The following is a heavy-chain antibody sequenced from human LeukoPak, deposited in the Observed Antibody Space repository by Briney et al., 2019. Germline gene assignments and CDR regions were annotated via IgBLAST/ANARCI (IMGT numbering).Heavy chain of an antibody. D-gene: IGHD5-18*01. V-gene: IGHV4-38-2*02. J-gene: IGHJ3*02. CDR3: ARRPWYSYAHGDAFDI. Sequence: PSETLSLTCTVSGYSISSGYYWGWIRQPPGKGLEWIGNIYHSGTTYYTPSLKRRVTISVDTPKNQFSLKLSSVTAADTAVYYCARRPWYSYAHGDAFDIWGQGTMVTVSS. CDR2: IYHSGTT. CDR1: GYSISSGYY.